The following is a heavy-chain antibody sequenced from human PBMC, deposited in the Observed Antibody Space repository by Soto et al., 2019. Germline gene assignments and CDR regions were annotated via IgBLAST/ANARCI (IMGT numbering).Heavy chain of an antibody. CDR3: AHRPYGAVVGTKRGTNWFDP. J-gene: IGHJ5*02. CDR2: IYWDDDK. V-gene: IGHV2-5*02. Sequence: QITLKESGPTLVKPTQTLTLTCTFSGFSLSTSGVGVGWIRQPPGKALEWLSLIYWDDDKRYSPSLKSRLTTTKDTSKNQVVLTMTNMDPVDTGTYYCAHRPYGAVVGTKRGTNWFDPWGQGTLVTVSS. CDR1: GFSLSTSGVG. D-gene: IGHD6-19*01.